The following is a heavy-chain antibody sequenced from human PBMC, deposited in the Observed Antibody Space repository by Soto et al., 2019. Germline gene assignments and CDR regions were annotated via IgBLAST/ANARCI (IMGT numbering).Heavy chain of an antibody. CDR1: GFTFSSYG. J-gene: IGHJ4*02. CDR2: IWYDGSNK. CDR3: ARDGAGAYGDYVNFFDY. V-gene: IGHV3-33*01. Sequence: QVQLVESGGGVVQPGRSLRLSCAASGFTFSSYGMHWVRQAPGKGLEWVAVIWYDGSNKYYADSVKGRFTISRDNSKNTLYLQMNSLRAEDTAVYYCARDGAGAYGDYVNFFDYWGQGPLVTVSS. D-gene: IGHD4-17*01.